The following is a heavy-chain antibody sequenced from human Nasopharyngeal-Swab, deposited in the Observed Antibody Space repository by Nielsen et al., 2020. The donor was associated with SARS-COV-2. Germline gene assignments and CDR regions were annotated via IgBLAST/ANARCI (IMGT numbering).Heavy chain of an antibody. Sequence: WVRQAPGQGLEWLGWISSYNGYTNYAHKFQGRVTMTTDTSTSTAYMELRTLRSDDTAIYYCARVMMIVASIEVDYWGQGTLVTVSS. V-gene: IGHV1-18*01. CDR2: ISSYNGYT. D-gene: IGHD5-12*01. CDR3: ARVMMIVASIEVDY. J-gene: IGHJ4*02.